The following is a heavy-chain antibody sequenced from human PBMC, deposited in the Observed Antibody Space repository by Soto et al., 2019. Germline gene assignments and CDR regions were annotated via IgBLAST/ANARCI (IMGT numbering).Heavy chain of an antibody. CDR1: GGSISSYY. CDR2: IYYSGST. D-gene: IGHD4-4*01. V-gene: IGHV4-59*01. CDR3: ARDSYSNYRGDFDY. J-gene: IGHJ4*02. Sequence: PSETLSLTCTVSGGSISSYYWILIRQPPGKGLEWIGYIYYSGSTNYNPSLKSRVTISVDTSKNQFSLKLSSVTAADTAVYYCARDSYSNYRGDFDYWGQGTLVTVSS.